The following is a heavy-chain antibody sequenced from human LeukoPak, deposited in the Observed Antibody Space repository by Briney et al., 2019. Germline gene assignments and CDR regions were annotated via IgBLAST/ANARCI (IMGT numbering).Heavy chain of an antibody. J-gene: IGHJ4*02. CDR3: ARGFVEPRYCSGGSCPPNY. CDR1: GGSISSGGYS. V-gene: IGHV4-30-2*01. Sequence: SETLSLTCAVSGGSISSGGYSWSWIRQPSGKGLEWIGYIYHSGSTYYDPSLKSRVTISVDRSKNQFSLKLSSVTAADTAVYYCARGFVEPRYCSGGSCPPNYWGQGTLVTVSS. CDR2: IYHSGST. D-gene: IGHD2-15*01.